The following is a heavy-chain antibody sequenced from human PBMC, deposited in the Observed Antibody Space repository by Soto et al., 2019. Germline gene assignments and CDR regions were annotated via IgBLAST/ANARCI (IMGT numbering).Heavy chain of an antibody. CDR2: ISGSGGGT. CDR3: GEGCSTVGRGGGWYFDL. V-gene: IGHV3-23*01. D-gene: IGHD1-26*01. CDR1: GLTLRNYA. Sequence: EVQLLESGGGLVQPGGSLRLSCAASGLTLRNYAMSWVRQAPGKGLEWVSTISGSGGGTYYTDSIKGRFNISRDNSKNTLDLEINSLGAEGPALLFCGEGCSTVGRGGGWYFDLWGRGTLVIVSS. J-gene: IGHJ2*01.